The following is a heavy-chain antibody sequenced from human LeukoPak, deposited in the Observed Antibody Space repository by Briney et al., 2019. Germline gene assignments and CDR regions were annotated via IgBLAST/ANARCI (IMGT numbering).Heavy chain of an antibody. Sequence: SVKVSCKASGLPFTTYGITWVRQAPGQGLEWMGGIIPIFGTANYAQKFQGRVTITADESTSTAYMELRSLRSDDTAVYYCARDSRVSFDYWGQGTLVTVSS. CDR2: IIPIFGTA. V-gene: IGHV1-69*13. J-gene: IGHJ4*02. CDR1: GLPFTTYG. CDR3: ARDSRVSFDY.